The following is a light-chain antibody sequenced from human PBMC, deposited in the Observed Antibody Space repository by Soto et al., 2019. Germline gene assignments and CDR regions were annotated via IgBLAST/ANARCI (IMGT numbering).Light chain of an antibody. J-gene: IGLJ3*02. V-gene: IGLV2-14*03. CDR3: SSRTTSDTRV. Sequence: QSALTQPASVSGSPGQSXTXXXXXXXXXVVPYNFVSWYQQHPGKAPKLVIYDVNNRPSGISNRFSGSKSGNTASLTISGLQAEDESHYYCSSRTTSDTRVFGGGTKLTVL. CDR2: DVN. CDR1: XXXVVPYNF.